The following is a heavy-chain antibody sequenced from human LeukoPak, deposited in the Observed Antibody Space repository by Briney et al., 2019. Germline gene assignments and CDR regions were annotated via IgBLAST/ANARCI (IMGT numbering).Heavy chain of an antibody. Sequence: GGSLRLSCAASGFTFSSYTMNWVRQAPGKGLEWVSSISSSSNYIYYADSVKGRLTISRDNAKNSLYLQMNSLRAEDTAVYYCARDPTPRYCSGGSCYTHYGMDVWGQGTTVTLSS. CDR1: GFTFSSYT. CDR2: ISSSSNYI. CDR3: ARDPTPRYCSGGSCYTHYGMDV. J-gene: IGHJ6*02. D-gene: IGHD2-15*01. V-gene: IGHV3-21*01.